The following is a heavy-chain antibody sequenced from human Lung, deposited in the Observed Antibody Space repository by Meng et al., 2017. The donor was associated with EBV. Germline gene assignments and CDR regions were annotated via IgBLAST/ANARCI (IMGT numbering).Heavy chain of an antibody. CDR2: IYHSGST. D-gene: IGHD3-10*01. V-gene: IGHV4-4*02. CDR1: GGSISSSNW. Sequence: QVPLRESGPGLVRPSGTLSLTCAVSGGSISSSNWWSWVRQPPGKGLEWIGEIYHSGSTNYNPSLKSRVTISVDKSKNQFSLKLSSVTAADTAVYYCARKAVLLWFGDTGGYFDYWGQGTLVTVSS. J-gene: IGHJ4*02. CDR3: ARKAVLLWFGDTGGYFDY.